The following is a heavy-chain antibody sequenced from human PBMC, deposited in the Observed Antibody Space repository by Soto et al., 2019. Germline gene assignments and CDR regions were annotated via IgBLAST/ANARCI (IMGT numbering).Heavy chain of an antibody. D-gene: IGHD3-10*01. CDR2: INPNSGGT. Sequence: ASVKVSCKASGYTFTGYEMHWVRQAPGQGLEWMGWINPNSGGTNYAQKFQGWVTMTRDTSISTAYMELSRLRSDDTAVYYCARQDGAMVGGVEVFDYGGKGTLVTVSS. CDR1: GYTFTGYE. J-gene: IGHJ4*02. CDR3: ARQDGAMVGGVEVFDY. V-gene: IGHV1-2*04.